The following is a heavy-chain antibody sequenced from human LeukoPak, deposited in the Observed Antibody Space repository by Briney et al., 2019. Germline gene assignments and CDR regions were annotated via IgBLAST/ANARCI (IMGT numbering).Heavy chain of an antibody. CDR3: ARNSRLGEFNYFDY. CDR2: ISYSGNT. CDR1: GGSISSGSFY. J-gene: IGHJ4*02. V-gene: IGHV4-39*01. Sequence: SETLSLTCTVSGGSISSGSFYWGWIRQPPGKGLQWIGSISYSGNTHYNPSLKSRVAISVDTSKTQFSLKLSSVTAADTAVYYCARNSRLGEFNYFDYWGQGTLVTVSS. D-gene: IGHD3-16*01.